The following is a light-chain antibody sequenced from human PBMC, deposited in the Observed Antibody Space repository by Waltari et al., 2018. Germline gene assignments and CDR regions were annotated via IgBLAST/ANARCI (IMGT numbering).Light chain of an antibody. J-gene: IGLJ1*01. Sequence: QSVLTQPPSVSGAPGQRVTISCTGSSSNIGAGYDVHWYQQLPGTAPKLLIYVTSTRPSGVPDRFSGSKSGTSASLAITGLQAEDEADYYCQSYDSSLSGCYVFGTGTKVTVL. CDR3: QSYDSSLSGCYV. CDR1: SSNIGAGYD. CDR2: VTS. V-gene: IGLV1-40*01.